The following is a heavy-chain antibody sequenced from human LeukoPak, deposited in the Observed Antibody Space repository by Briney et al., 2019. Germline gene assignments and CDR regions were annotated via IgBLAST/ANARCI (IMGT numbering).Heavy chain of an antibody. D-gene: IGHD6-6*01. J-gene: IGHJ4*02. CDR3: ARERGYSTSPRRYYFDY. CDR2: IKQDGSEK. V-gene: IGHV3-7*03. Sequence: GGSLRLSCAASGFTFSVYWMSWVRQAPGKGLEWVANIKQDGSEKYYVDSLKGRFTISRDNAKNSLYLQVNSLRAEDTAVYYCARERGYSTSPRRYYFDYWGQGTLVTVSS. CDR1: GFTFSVYW.